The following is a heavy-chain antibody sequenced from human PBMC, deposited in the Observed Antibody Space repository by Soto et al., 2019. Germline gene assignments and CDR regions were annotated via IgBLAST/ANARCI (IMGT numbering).Heavy chain of an antibody. CDR2: SSYDGRET. CDR1: DFDFSSYG. D-gene: IGHD3-10*01. Sequence: GGSLRLSCAASDFDFSSYGIHWVRQAPGKGLEWVAASSYDGRETFYADSAKGRFTVSKEMSKNTAFLQMNALRHEDTAVYFCARDSGWPVLNFDNWGQGTPVTVSS. V-gene: IGHV3-30*03. CDR3: ARDSGWPVLNFDN. J-gene: IGHJ4*02.